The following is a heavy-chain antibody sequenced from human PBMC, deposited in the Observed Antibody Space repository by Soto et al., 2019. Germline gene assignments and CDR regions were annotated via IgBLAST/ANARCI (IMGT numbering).Heavy chain of an antibody. Sequence: GGSLRLSCAASGFTFSNAWMNWVRQAPGKGLEWVGRIKSKTDGGTTDYAAPVKGRFTISRDDSKNTLYLQMNSLKTEDTAVYYCTTSTHSSSWFTYYYYGMDVWGQGTTVTVSS. CDR3: TTSTHSSSWFTYYYYGMDV. CDR1: GFTFSNAW. J-gene: IGHJ6*02. CDR2: IKSKTDGGTT. V-gene: IGHV3-15*07. D-gene: IGHD6-13*01.